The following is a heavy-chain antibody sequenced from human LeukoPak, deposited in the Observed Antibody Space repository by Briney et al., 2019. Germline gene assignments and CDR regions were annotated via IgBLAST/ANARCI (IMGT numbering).Heavy chain of an antibody. J-gene: IGHJ4*02. Sequence: GGSLRLSCAASGFTFGNAWMSWVRQAPGKGLEWVGRIKSKTDGGTTDYAAPVKGRFTISRDDSKNTLYLQMNSLRAEDTAVYYCARQLWSPLFDYWGQGTLVTVSS. CDR1: GFTFGNAW. D-gene: IGHD5-18*01. CDR3: ARQLWSPLFDY. V-gene: IGHV3-15*01. CDR2: IKSKTDGGTT.